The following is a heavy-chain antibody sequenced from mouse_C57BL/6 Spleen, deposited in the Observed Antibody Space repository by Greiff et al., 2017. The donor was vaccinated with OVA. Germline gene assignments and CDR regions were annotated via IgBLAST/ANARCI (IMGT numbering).Heavy chain of an antibody. CDR3: ARRGTGTTYFDY. Sequence: VQLQQSGPELVKPGASVKISCKASGYSFTGYYMNWVKQSPEKSLEWIGEINPSTGGTTYNQKFKAKATLTVDKSSSTAYMQLKSLTSEDSAVYCCARRGTGTTYFDYWGQGTTLTVSS. V-gene: IGHV1-42*01. D-gene: IGHD4-1*01. CDR2: INPSTGGT. J-gene: IGHJ2*01. CDR1: GYSFTGYY.